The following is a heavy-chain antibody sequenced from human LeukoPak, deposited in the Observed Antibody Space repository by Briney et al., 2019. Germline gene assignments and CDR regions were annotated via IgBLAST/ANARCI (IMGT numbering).Heavy chain of an antibody. CDR1: GGSISSYY. CDR3: ARWSSGYYNYFDY. V-gene: IGHV4-59*01. CDR2: IYYSGST. Sequence: SETLSLICTVSGGSISSYYWSWIRQPPGKGLEWIGYIYYSGSTNYNPSLKSRVTISVDTSKNQFSLKLSSVTAADTAVYYCARWSSGYYNYFDYWGQGTLVTVSS. J-gene: IGHJ4*02. D-gene: IGHD3-22*01.